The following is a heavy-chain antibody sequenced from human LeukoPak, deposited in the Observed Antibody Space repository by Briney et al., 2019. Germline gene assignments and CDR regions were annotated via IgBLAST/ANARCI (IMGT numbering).Heavy chain of an antibody. CDR3: VKGGAWLGNAMDV. V-gene: IGHV3-74*01. Sequence: PGGSLRLSCAASGFTFSTYYMHWVRQAPGKGLVWVSRIYNDDSSTTYAESVKGRFTISSDNGKNTLYLQMSSLRDDDTAVYYCVKGGAWLGNAMDVWGQGTTVTVSS. J-gene: IGHJ6*02. CDR2: IYNDDSST. D-gene: IGHD6-19*01. CDR1: GFTFSTYY.